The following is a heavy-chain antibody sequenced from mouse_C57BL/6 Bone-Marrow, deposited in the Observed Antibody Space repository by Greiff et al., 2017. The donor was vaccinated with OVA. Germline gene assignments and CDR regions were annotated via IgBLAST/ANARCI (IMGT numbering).Heavy chain of an antibody. CDR3: ARSGSYYFDY. CDR1: GYSFTGYY. J-gene: IGHJ2*01. V-gene: IGHV1-31*01. D-gene: IGHD1-3*01. Sequence: EVQLQQSGPELVKPGASVKISCKASGYSFTGYYMHWVKQSPGHILDWIGYIYPSNGVTRYNQKFKGKATLTVDKSSSTAYMELRSLTSEDSAVYYCARSGSYYFDYWGQGTTLTVSS. CDR2: IYPSNGVT.